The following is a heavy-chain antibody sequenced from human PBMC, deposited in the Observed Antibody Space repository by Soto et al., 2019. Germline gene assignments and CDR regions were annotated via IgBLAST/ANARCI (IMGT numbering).Heavy chain of an antibody. CDR3: ARDGDWRFDP. D-gene: IGHD2-21*02. V-gene: IGHV4-30-4*01. CDR1: GGSISSGDYY. Sequence: QVQLQESGPGLVKPSQTLSLTCTVSGGSISSGDYYWSWIRQPPGKGLEWIGYIYYSGSTYYNPSLTXXVXIXVDTPKNQFSLKLSSVTAADTAVYYCARDGDWRFDPWGQGTLVTVSS. J-gene: IGHJ5*02. CDR2: IYYSGST.